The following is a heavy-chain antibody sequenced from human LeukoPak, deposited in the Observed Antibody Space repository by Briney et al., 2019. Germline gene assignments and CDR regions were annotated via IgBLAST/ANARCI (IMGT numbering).Heavy chain of an antibody. V-gene: IGHV1-2*02. J-gene: IGHJ5*02. CDR3: ARDGGIPNYDILTGYYYWFDP. CDR2: INPNSGGT. CDR1: GYTFTGYD. Sequence: ASVKVSCKASGYTFTGYDMHWVRQAPGQGLEWMGWINPNSGGTNYAQKFQGRVTMTRDTSISTAYMELSRLRSDDTAVYYCARDGGIPNYDILTGYYYWFDPWGQGTLVTVSS. D-gene: IGHD3-9*01.